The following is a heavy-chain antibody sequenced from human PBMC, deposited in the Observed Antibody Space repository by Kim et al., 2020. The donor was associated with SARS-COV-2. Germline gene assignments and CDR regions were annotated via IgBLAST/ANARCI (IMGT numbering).Heavy chain of an antibody. V-gene: IGHV3-7*03. CDR3: VRGVDV. CDR2: DGTCK. Sequence: DGTCKYYLDSGKGRFTISRDNAKNSLYLQMNSLRAEDTAVYYCVRGVDVWGQGTTVIVSS. J-gene: IGHJ6*02.